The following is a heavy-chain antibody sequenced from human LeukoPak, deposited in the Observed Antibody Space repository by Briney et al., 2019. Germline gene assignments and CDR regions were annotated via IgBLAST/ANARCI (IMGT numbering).Heavy chain of an antibody. CDR2: INHSGST. Sequence: SETLSLTCAVYGGSFSGYYWSWIRQPPGKGLEWIGEINHSGSTNYNPSLKSRVTISVDTSKNQFSLKLSSVTAADTAVYYCATRLSNSGPAFRHWGQGTLVTVSS. CDR3: ATRLSNSGPAFRH. J-gene: IGHJ1*01. CDR1: GGSFSGYY. V-gene: IGHV4-34*01. D-gene: IGHD2/OR15-2a*01.